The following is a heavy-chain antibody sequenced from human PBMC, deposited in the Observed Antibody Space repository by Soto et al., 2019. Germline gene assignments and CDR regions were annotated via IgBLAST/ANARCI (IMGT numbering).Heavy chain of an antibody. J-gene: IGHJ4*02. V-gene: IGHV1-69*01. CDR3: DGRGLRVRYFDY. D-gene: IGHD4-17*01. Sequence: QVQLVQSGAEVEKPGSSVKVSCKASGGTFSSYAISWVRQAPGQGLEWMGGIIPIFGTANYAQKFQGRVTINADQSTSTAYMELSSLRSEDTAVYYGDGRGLRVRYFDYWGQGTLVPVSS. CDR2: IIPIFGTA. CDR1: GGTFSSYA.